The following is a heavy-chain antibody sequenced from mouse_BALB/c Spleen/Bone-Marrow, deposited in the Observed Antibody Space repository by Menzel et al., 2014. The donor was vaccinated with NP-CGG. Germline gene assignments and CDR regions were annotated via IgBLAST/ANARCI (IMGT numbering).Heavy chain of an antibody. D-gene: IGHD2-10*02. CDR2: INPSSGYT. V-gene: IGHV1-4*01. J-gene: IGHJ4*01. CDR3: AYGNYGYAIDY. Sequence: VQLQQSGAELARPGASVKMSCKASGYTFTSYTMHWVKQRPGQGLEWIGYINPSSGYTNYNQKFKDKATLTADKSSSTAFKQLSHLTSEGSAVYFRAYGNYGYAIDYWGQGTSVTGSS. CDR1: GYTFTSYT.